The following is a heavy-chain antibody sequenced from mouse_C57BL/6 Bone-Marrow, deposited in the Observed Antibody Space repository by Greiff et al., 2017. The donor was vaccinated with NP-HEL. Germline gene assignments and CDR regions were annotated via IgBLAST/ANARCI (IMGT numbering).Heavy chain of an antibody. J-gene: IGHJ1*03. D-gene: IGHD2-3*01. CDR1: GYAFSSSW. V-gene: IGHV1-82*01. CDR3: ASDGYYVNFDV. CDR2: IYPGDGDT. Sequence: VQLQQSGPELVKPGASVKISCKASGYAFSSSWMNWVKQRPGKGLVWIGRIYPGDGDTNYNGKFKGKATLTADKSSSTAYMQLSSLTSEDSAVYFCASDGYYVNFDVWGTGTTVTVSS.